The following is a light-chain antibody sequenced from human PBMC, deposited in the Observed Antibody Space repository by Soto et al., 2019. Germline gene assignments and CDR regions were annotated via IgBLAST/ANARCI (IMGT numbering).Light chain of an antibody. V-gene: IGKV1-39*01. CDR3: QQSYGTPT. J-gene: IGKJ5*01. CDR1: QSITSY. Sequence: DIQMTQSPSSLSASVGDRVTITCRASQSITSYLNWYQQKLGKALKLLIYGASSLQSGVPSRFSGSGSGTDFTLTISSLQPEDFATYYCQQSYGTPTFGQGTRLEIK. CDR2: GAS.